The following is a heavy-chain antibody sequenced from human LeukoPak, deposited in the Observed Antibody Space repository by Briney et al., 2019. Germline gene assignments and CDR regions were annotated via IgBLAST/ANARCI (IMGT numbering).Heavy chain of an antibody. V-gene: IGHV1-69*13. CDR2: IIPIFGTA. CDR3: ASRDGYNPNTYFDY. Sequence: SVKVSCKASGGTFSSYAISWVRQAPGQGLEWMGGIIPIFGTANYAQKFQGRVTITADESTSTAYMELSSLRSEDTAVYYCASRDGYNPNTYFDYWGQGTLVTVSS. D-gene: IGHD5-24*01. CDR1: GGTFSSYA. J-gene: IGHJ4*02.